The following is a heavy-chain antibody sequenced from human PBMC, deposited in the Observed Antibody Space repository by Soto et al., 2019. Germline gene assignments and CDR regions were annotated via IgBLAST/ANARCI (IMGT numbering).Heavy chain of an antibody. Sequence: RASVKVSCKASGGTFSSYAISWVRQAPGQGLEWMGGIIPIFGTANYAQKFQGRVTITADESTSTAYMELSSLRSEDTAVYYCARADDFWSGYYTYYFDYWGQGTLVTVSS. CDR2: IIPIFGTA. CDR3: ARADDFWSGYYTYYFDY. V-gene: IGHV1-69*13. D-gene: IGHD3-3*01. CDR1: GGTFSSYA. J-gene: IGHJ4*02.